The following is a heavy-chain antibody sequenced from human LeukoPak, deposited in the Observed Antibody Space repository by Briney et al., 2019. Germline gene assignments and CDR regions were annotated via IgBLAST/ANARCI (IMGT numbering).Heavy chain of an antibody. Sequence: ASVNVSCMASGYTFTSYGISWVRQAPGQGLEWMGWISAYNGNTNYAQKLQGRVTMTTDTSTSTAYMELRSLRSDDTAVYYCARCYDSSGYYGPNFDYWGQGTLVTVSS. CDR1: GYTFTSYG. D-gene: IGHD3-22*01. CDR3: ARCYDSSGYYGPNFDY. V-gene: IGHV1-18*01. J-gene: IGHJ4*02. CDR2: ISAYNGNT.